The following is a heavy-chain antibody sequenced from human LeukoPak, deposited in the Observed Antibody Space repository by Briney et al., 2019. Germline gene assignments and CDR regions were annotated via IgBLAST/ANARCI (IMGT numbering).Heavy chain of an antibody. CDR1: GFTFSTYS. V-gene: IGHV3-7*01. Sequence: PGGSLRLSCAASGFTFSTYSMSWVRQAPGKGLDWVASINQDGSAEYYVDSVRGRFTISRDNAKNSLYPQVNSLRVDDTAVYYCVRLFGGVTTFDYWGQGTLVTVSS. CDR3: VRLFGGVTTFDY. D-gene: IGHD4-17*01. J-gene: IGHJ4*02. CDR2: INQDGSAE.